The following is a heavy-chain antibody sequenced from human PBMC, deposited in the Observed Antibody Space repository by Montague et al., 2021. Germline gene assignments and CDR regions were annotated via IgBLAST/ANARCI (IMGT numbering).Heavy chain of an antibody. D-gene: IGHD6-13*01. V-gene: IGHV4-31*03. CDR3: ARGRLATGDFDY. CDR2: MYYSGST. CDR1: GDSLSSVGYS. J-gene: IGHJ4*02. Sequence: TLSLTCTVSGDSLSSVGYSWTWIRQHPGKCLEWIGYMYYSGSTYYNPSLKSRVTISGDTSKNHFSLRLTSVTAADTAVYYCARGRLATGDFDYWGQGTLVTVSS.